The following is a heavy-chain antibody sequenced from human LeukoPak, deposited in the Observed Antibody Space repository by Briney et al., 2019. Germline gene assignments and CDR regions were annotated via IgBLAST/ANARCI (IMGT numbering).Heavy chain of an antibody. CDR1: GGSISSYY. CDR2: IYYSGST. D-gene: IGHD6-13*01. J-gene: IGHJ4*02. CDR3: ARVSSSIWYLKSYFDY. V-gene: IGHV4-59*01. Sequence: TSETLSLTCTVSGGSISSYYWSWIRQPPGKGLGWIGYIYYSGSTNYNPSLKSRVTISVDTSKNQFSLKLNSVTAADTAVYYCARVSSSIWYLKSYFDYWGQGTLVTASS.